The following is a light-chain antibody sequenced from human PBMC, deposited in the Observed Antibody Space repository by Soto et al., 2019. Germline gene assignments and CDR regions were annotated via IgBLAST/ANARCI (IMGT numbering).Light chain of an antibody. V-gene: IGLV2-14*01. J-gene: IGLJ2*01. CDR1: SSDIGSYNY. CDR3: SSYTTTNTQV. CDR2: DVN. Sequence: QSALTQPASVSGSPGQSIAVSCTGTSSDIGSYNYVSWYQQYPGKAPKLLIFDVNNRPSGVSNRFSGSKSGNTASLTISGLQAEDEADYYCSSYTTTNTQVFGGGTKLTVL.